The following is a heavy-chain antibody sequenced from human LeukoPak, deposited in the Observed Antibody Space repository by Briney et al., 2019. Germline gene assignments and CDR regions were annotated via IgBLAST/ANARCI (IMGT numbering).Heavy chain of an antibody. CDR2: ISGSGGST. V-gene: IGHV3-23*01. J-gene: IGHJ4*02. D-gene: IGHD3-22*01. CDR1: GFTFSSYA. CDR3: AKVSGYYGTISRFDY. Sequence: GGSLRLSCAASGFTFSSYAMSWVRQAPGKGLEWVSAISGSGGSTYYADSVKGRFTISRDNSKNTLYLQMNSLRAEDTAVYYCAKVSGYYGTISRFDYWGQGTLVTVSS.